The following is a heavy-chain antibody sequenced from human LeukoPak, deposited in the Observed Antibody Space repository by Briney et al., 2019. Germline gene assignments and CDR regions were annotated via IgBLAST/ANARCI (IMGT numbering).Heavy chain of an antibody. CDR2: ISTSGGHT. CDR1: GFTFSSYA. J-gene: IGHJ4*02. CDR3: AKDTDTSSWAPDC. D-gene: IGHD6-19*01. Sequence: PGGSLRLSCAASGFTFSSYAMSWVRQAPGKGLEWVSGISTSGGHTYYADSAQGRFTISRDNSKNTLYLQVNSLRAEDTAVYYCAKDTDTSSWAPDCWGQGTLVTVSS. V-gene: IGHV3-23*01.